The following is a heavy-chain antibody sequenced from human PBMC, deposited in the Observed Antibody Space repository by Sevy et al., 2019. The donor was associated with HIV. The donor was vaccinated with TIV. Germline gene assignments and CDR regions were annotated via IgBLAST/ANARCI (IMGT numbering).Heavy chain of an antibody. Sequence: SETLSLTCTVSGGSISGYYWSWIRQPPGKGLEWIGYISYSGSTNYNPSLKSRVTISVDTCKNEFSLKLSSVTAADTAVYYGARSRVITGTFDYWGQGTLVTVSS. CDR1: GGSISGYY. CDR2: ISYSGST. D-gene: IGHD1-20*01. V-gene: IGHV4-59*01. CDR3: ARSRVITGTFDY. J-gene: IGHJ4*02.